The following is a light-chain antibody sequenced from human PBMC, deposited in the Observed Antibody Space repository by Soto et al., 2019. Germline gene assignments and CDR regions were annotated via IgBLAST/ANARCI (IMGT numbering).Light chain of an antibody. Sequence: EIVLTQCPGTLSLSPGERASLSCRAIQSVSSSYLAWYQQIPGQAPRLLINDASRRATGIPDRFSGSGSGTDFTLTISRMEPEDFAVYYCQQYGSSPPTFGQGTKVDIK. CDR3: QQYGSSPPT. V-gene: IGKV3-20*01. J-gene: IGKJ1*01. CDR2: DAS. CDR1: QSVSSSY.